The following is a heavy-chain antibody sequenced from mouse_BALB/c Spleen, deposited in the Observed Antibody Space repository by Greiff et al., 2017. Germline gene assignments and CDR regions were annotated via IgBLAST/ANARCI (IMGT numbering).Heavy chain of an antibody. J-gene: IGHJ3*01. CDR1: GYSFTSYW. Sequence: DLVKPGASVTLSCKASGYSFTSYWSNWIKQRPGQGLEWIGRIAPGSGSTYYNELFKGKATLTVDTSSSTAYIQLSSLSSEDSAVYFCARDGNYEGFAYWGQGTLVTVSA. D-gene: IGHD2-1*01. CDR2: IAPGSGST. CDR3: ARDGNYEGFAY. V-gene: IGHV1S41*01.